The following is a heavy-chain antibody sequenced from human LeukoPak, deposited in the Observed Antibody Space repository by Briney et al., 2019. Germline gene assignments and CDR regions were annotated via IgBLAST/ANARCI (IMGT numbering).Heavy chain of an antibody. J-gene: IGHJ4*02. V-gene: IGHV3-64*01. CDR3: ARDRYSGSPVYYFDF. Sequence: GGSLRLSCAASGFTFSSYAMHWVRQAPGKGLEYVLDISSNGGSTYYANSVKGRFTISRDNSKHTLYLQMGSLRAEDMAVYYCARDRYSGSPVYYFDFWGQGTLVTVSS. CDR1: GFTFSSYA. CDR2: ISSNGGST. D-gene: IGHD1-26*01.